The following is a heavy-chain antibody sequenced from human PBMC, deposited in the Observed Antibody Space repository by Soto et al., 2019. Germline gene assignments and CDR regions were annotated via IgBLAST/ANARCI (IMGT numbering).Heavy chain of an antibody. CDR1: GGTFSSYT. Sequence: QVQLVQSGAEVKKPGSSVKVSCKASGGTFSSYTISWVRQAPGQGLEWMGRIIPILGIANYAQKFQGRVTITADKSTSTAYMELSSLRSEDTAGYYCARGGVGIYCSGGICYSPDACDIWGQGTMVTVSS. V-gene: IGHV1-69*02. D-gene: IGHD2-15*01. J-gene: IGHJ3*02. CDR2: IIPILGIA. CDR3: ARGGVGIYCSGGICYSPDACDI.